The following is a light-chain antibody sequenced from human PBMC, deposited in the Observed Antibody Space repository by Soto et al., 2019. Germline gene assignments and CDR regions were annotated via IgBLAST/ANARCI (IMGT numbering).Light chain of an antibody. CDR2: AAS. Sequence: DIQMTQSPSSLSASVGDRVTITCRASQNIYSYLNWYQQKPGMAPKLLIYAASRLQSGVPSRFSGSGSGTDFTLIISSLQPEDFAAYFCQQSYSMPLTFGGGTKVEIK. CDR1: QNIYSY. J-gene: IGKJ4*01. CDR3: QQSYSMPLT. V-gene: IGKV1-39*01.